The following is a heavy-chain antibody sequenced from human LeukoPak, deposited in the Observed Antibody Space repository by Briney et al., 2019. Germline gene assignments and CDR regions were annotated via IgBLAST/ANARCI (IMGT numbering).Heavy chain of an antibody. CDR2: IYSGGST. D-gene: IGHD5-12*01. CDR1: GFTVSSNY. Sequence: GGSLRLSCAASGFTVSSNYMSWVRQAPGKGLEWVSVIYSGGSTYYADSVKGRFTISRDNSKNTLYLQMNSLRAEDTAVYYCIKDIKAGGLDYWGQGTLVTVSS. CDR3: IKDIKAGGLDY. J-gene: IGHJ4*02. V-gene: IGHV3-53*01.